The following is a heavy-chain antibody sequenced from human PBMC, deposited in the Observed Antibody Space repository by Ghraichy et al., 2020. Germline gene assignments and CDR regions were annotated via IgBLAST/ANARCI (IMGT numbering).Heavy chain of an antibody. J-gene: IGHJ3*02. CDR3: ARAHPGGAYYDFWSGYHDAFDI. V-gene: IGHV4-34*01. CDR1: GGSFSGYY. Sequence: SETLSLTCAVYGGSFSGYYWSWIRQPPGKGLEWIGEINHSGSTNYNPSLKSRVTISVDTSKNQFSLKLSSVTAADTAVYYCARAHPGGAYYDFWSGYHDAFDIWGQGTMVTVSS. D-gene: IGHD3-3*01. CDR2: INHSGST.